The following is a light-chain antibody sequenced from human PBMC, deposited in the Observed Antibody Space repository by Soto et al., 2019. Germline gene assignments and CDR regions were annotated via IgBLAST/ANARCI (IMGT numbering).Light chain of an antibody. CDR3: SSYGGFNNVL. J-gene: IGLJ2*01. V-gene: IGLV2-8*01. CDR2: EVT. CDR1: SSDVGGYNY. Sequence: QSVLTQPPSASGSPGQSVLISCTGTSSDVGGYNYVSWYQQHPGKAPKLIIYEVTKRPSGVPYRFSGSKSGNTASLTVSGLQTEDEADYYCSSYGGFNNVLFGGGTKLTVL.